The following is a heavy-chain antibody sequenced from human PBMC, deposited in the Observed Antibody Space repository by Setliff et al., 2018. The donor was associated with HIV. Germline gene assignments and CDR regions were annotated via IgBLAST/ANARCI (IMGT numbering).Heavy chain of an antibody. J-gene: IGHJ6*03. CDR2: IYPGDSDT. CDR1: GYKFSSYW. CDR3: ARLPNAATYQSYYMDV. D-gene: IGHD2-15*01. Sequence: PGESLKISCKGSGYKFSSYWIGWVRQMPGKGLEWMGIIYPGDSDTRYSPSFQGQVTISADKSTNTSYLQWTGLKASDTAVYYCARLPNAATYQSYYMDVWGEVTTVTVSS. V-gene: IGHV5-51*01.